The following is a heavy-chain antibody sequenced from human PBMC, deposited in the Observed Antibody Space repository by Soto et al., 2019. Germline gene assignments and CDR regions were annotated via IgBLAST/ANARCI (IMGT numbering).Heavy chain of an antibody. CDR3: ASGGAPMVRGVRGYMDV. J-gene: IGHJ6*03. V-gene: IGHV4-59*12. Sequence: SETLSLTCTVSHDSISNGYWCWIRQLPGNGLEWIGYISSSGKTNYNPSLKSRVTISVDTAKNQFSLKLSSVTAADTAVYHCASGGAPMVRGVRGYMDVWGKGTTVTVSS. D-gene: IGHD3-10*01. CDR1: HDSISNGY. CDR2: ISSSGKT.